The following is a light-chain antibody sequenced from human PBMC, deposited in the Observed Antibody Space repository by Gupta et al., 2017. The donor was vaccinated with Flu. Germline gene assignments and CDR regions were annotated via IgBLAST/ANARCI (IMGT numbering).Light chain of an antibody. CDR1: TIGMES. CDR2: DYS. Sequence: TATITGGGDTIGMESVHWYQQKSGPAPVLVVCDYSDRPSGIPERFSGSKSGNTATLTISRVEAGDEADDLGQVFIYTSDQPLCVFGTGTKVTVL. V-gene: IGLV3-21*02. J-gene: IGLJ1*01. CDR3: QVFIYTSDQPLCV.